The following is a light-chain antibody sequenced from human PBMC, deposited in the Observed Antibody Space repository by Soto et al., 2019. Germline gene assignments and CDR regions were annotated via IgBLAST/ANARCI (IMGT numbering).Light chain of an antibody. J-gene: IGLJ1*01. CDR1: SGDIGSYNR. CDR3: SSYTNINTRACV. V-gene: IGLV2-14*01. Sequence: QSALTQPASVSGSPGQSITISCTGTSGDIGSYNRVSWYQQHPGKAPKLIIYEVTDRPSGVSNRFSGSKSGNTASLTISGLQAEGEVEYYCSSYTNINTRACVFGTGTKLTVL. CDR2: EVT.